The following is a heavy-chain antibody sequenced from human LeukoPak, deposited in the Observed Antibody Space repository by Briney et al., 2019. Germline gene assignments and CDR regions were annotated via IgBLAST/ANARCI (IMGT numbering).Heavy chain of an antibody. V-gene: IGHV3-23*01. CDR1: GLTFSSYA. CDR2: IIPSGGST. D-gene: IGHD6-13*01. J-gene: IGHJ4*02. Sequence: GGSLRLSCAASGLTFSSYAMSWVRQAPGKGLEWVSAIIPSGGSTYYADTVKGRFTISRDNSKNTLYLLMNSLRAEDTAVYYCARTRWSSSWYYFDSWGQGTLVTVSS. CDR3: ARTRWSSSWYYFDS.